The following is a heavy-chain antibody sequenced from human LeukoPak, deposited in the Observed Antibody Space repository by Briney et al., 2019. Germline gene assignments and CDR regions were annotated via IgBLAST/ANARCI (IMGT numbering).Heavy chain of an antibody. J-gene: IGHJ6*02. CDR1: GGSISTYY. V-gene: IGHV4-4*07. D-gene: IGHD3-9*01. Sequence: SGTLSLTCSVSGGSISTYYWSWIRQPAGKGLEWIGRVYRSGDTNYNPSLQSRVTMSVDTSKNQISLRLRSVTAADTAVYYCARDDFEYSVHNGMDVWGQGTTVTVSS. CDR2: VYRSGDT. CDR3: ARDDFEYSVHNGMDV.